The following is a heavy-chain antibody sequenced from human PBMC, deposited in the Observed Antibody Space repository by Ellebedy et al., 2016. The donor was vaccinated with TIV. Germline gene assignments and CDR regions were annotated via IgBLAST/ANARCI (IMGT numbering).Heavy chain of an antibody. D-gene: IGHD4-23*01. V-gene: IGHV3-23*01. J-gene: IGHJ4*02. CDR2: ISGSGGST. Sequence: GGSLRLXCAASGFTFSSYAMSWVRQAPGKGLEWVSAISGSGGSTYYADSVKGRFTISRDNAKNSLYLQMNSLRAEDTAVYYCARDDYGGIHFDYWGQGTLVTVSS. CDR3: ARDDYGGIHFDY. CDR1: GFTFSSYA.